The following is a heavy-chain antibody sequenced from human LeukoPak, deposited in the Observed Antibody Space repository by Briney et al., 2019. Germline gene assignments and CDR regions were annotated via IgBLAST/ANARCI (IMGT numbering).Heavy chain of an antibody. J-gene: IGHJ4*02. D-gene: IGHD3-16*01. V-gene: IGHV3-7*01. Sequence: GGSLRLSCAASGFTFSNYWMIWVRQAAGKGLEWVANIKEDGSEKYYVDSVKGRFTISRDNARNSLYLQMNSLRAEDSAVYYCARDPVREGYYFDYGGQGTLVTVSS. CDR1: GFTFSNYW. CDR3: ARDPVREGYYFDY. CDR2: IKEDGSEK.